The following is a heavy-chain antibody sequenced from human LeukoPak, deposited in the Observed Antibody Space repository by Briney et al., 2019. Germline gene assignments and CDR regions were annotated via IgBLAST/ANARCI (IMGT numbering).Heavy chain of an antibody. V-gene: IGHV3-23*01. CDR2: ISGGGGST. CDR1: GFTFSSYA. CDR3: ARTGYSGYDYPFDY. J-gene: IGHJ4*02. D-gene: IGHD5-12*01. Sequence: GGSMRLSCAASGFTFSSYAMSWVRQAPGKGLEWVSAISGGGGSTYYADSVKGRFTISRDNAKNSPYLQMNSLRAEDTAVYYCARTGYSGYDYPFDYWGQGTLVTVSS.